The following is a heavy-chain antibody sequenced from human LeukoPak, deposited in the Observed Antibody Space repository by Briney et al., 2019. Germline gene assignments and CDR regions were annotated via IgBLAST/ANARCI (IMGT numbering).Heavy chain of an antibody. Sequence: GGSLRLSCAASGFTFSSYWMSWVRQAPGKGLEWVAYIKQDGSEKYYVDSVKGRFTISRDNAKNSLYLQMNSLRAEDTAVYYCASTYSSSPYYYYYYGMDVWGQGTTVTVSS. CDR3: ASTYSSSPYYYYYYGMDV. D-gene: IGHD6-6*01. CDR2: IKQDGSEK. V-gene: IGHV3-7*01. CDR1: GFTFSSYW. J-gene: IGHJ6*02.